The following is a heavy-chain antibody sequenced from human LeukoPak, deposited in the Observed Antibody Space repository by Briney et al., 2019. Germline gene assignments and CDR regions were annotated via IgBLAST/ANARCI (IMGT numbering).Heavy chain of an antibody. D-gene: IGHD6-6*01. CDR1: GASITSFH. Sequence: PSETLSLTCTVSGASITSFHWTWIRQPAGKGLEWIGLIYSSGSTNYNPSLQSRVAMSVDMTKNQLSLKLSSVTAADTAMYYCARKDGDYWGQGTLVTVSS. V-gene: IGHV4-4*07. CDR2: IYSSGST. CDR3: ARKDGDY. J-gene: IGHJ4*02.